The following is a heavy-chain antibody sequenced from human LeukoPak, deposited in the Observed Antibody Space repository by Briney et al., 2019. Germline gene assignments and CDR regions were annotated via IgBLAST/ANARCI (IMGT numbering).Heavy chain of an antibody. J-gene: IGHJ5*02. Sequence: PGGSLRLSCTASGFTFSSYWMSWVRQAPGKGLAWLANIKQDGSEKYYVDSVKGRFTLSEENAKHSLYLQMNSLRAEDTAVYYCARDAAYGYSSGWYGFFDRWFDPWGQGTLVTVSS. V-gene: IGHV3-7*01. CDR1: GFTFSSYW. CDR2: IKQDGSEK. CDR3: ARDAAYGYSSGWYGFFDRWFDP. D-gene: IGHD6-19*01.